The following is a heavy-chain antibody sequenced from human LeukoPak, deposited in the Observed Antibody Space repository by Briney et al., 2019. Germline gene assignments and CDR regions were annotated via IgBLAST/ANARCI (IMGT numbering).Heavy chain of an antibody. CDR1: GGSISSGGYY. J-gene: IGHJ3*02. CDR3: ARVGVTMVRGVIIRAIDI. Sequence: PSQTLSLTCTVSGGSISSGGYYWSWIRQHPGKGLEWIGYIYYSGSTYYNPPLKSRVTISVDTPKNQFSLKLSSVTAADTAVYYCARVGVTMVRGVIIRAIDIWGQGTMVTVSS. CDR2: IYYSGST. D-gene: IGHD3-10*01. V-gene: IGHV4-31*03.